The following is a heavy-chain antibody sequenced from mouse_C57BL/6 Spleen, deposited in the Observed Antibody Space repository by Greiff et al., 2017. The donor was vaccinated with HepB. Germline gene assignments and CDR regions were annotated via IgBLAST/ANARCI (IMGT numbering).Heavy chain of an antibody. CDR3: ARGRVITTVVATNYYAMDY. CDR1: GYSFTDYN. J-gene: IGHJ4*01. Sequence: EVKLVESGPELVKPGASVKISCKASGYSFTDYNMNWVKQSNGKSLEWIGVINPNYGTTSYNQKFKGKATLTVDQSSSTAYMQLNSLTSEDSAVYYCARGRVITTVVATNYYAMDYWGQGTSVTVSS. V-gene: IGHV1-39*01. CDR2: INPNYGTT. D-gene: IGHD1-1*01.